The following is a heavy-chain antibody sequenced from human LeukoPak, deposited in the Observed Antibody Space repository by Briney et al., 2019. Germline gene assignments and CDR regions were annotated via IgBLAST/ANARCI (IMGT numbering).Heavy chain of an antibody. D-gene: IGHD5-18*01. CDR1: GFSFSNYW. V-gene: IGHV3-7*01. J-gene: IGHJ3*02. Sequence: GGSLRLSCAASGFSFSNYWMSWIRQAPGKGLEWVAFIKGDGSAKKYVDSAKGRFTISRDDAKNSLFLQMNSLRAEDTAVYYCARDRGWIQHDIWGQGTMVTVSS. CDR2: IKGDGSAK. CDR3: ARDRGWIQHDI.